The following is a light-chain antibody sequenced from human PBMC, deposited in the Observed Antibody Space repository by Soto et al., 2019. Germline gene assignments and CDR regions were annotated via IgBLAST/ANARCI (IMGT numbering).Light chain of an antibody. CDR3: QTWGTGSWV. Sequence: QPVLTQSPSASASLGASVKLTCTLSSGHSNYAIAWHQQQPEKGPRYLIKVNSDGSHSKGDGIPDRFSGSSSGAERYLFISSLQSEDEADYYCQTWGTGSWVFGGGTKLTVL. V-gene: IGLV4-69*01. CDR1: SGHSNYA. CDR2: VNSDGSH. J-gene: IGLJ3*02.